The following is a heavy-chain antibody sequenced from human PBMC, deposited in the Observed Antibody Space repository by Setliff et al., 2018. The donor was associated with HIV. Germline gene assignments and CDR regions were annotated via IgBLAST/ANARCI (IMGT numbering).Heavy chain of an antibody. CDR1: GGTFSSYT. CDR3: ARTREMVRGVITPAFDY. V-gene: IGHV1-69*05. CDR2: IIPIFGTA. J-gene: IGHJ4*02. D-gene: IGHD3-10*01. Sequence: ASVKVSCKAPGGTFSSYTINWVRQAPGQGLEWMGGIIPIFGTANYAQKFQGRVTITTDESTSTAYMELSSLRSEDTALYYCARTREMVRGVITPAFDYWGLGTLVTVSS.